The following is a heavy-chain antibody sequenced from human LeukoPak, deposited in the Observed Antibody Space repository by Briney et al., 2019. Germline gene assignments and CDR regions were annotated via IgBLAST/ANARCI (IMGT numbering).Heavy chain of an antibody. CDR2: INWNGGST. CDR1: GFTFDDYG. CDR3: ARVLGCTNGVCPYYYYYYMDV. D-gene: IGHD2-8*01. Sequence: GGSLRLSCAASGFTFDDYGMSWFRQAPGKGLEWVSGINWNGGSTGYADSVKGRFTISRDNAKSSLYLQMNSLRAEDTALYYCARVLGCTNGVCPYYYYYYMDVWGKGTTVTVSS. J-gene: IGHJ6*03. V-gene: IGHV3-20*04.